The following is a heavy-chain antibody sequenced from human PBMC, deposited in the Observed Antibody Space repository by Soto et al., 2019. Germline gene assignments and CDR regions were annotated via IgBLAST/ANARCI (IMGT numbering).Heavy chain of an antibody. D-gene: IGHD5-18*01. J-gene: IGHJ3*02. V-gene: IGHV3-23*01. Sequence: GGSLRLSCEASGFTVSSYAMSWVRQAPGRGLEWVAASNSSGATTYNADSVKGRFTISRDKTKNKLYLQMNSLSAEDTAVYYCAKGDTAYEAFAIWGQGTMVTVSS. CDR1: GFTVSSYA. CDR2: SNSSGATT. CDR3: AKGDTAYEAFAI.